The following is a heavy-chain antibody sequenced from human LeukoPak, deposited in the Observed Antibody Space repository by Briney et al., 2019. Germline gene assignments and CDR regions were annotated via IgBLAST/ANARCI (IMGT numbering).Heavy chain of an antibody. CDR1: GFTFSIYR. CDR2: INSDGSST. Sequence: PGGSLRLSCAASGFTFSIYRMHWVRQAPGKGLVWVSCINSDGSSTSYADSVKGRFTISRDNAKNTLYLQMNSLRAEDTAAYYCAKGGYCSSSSCYYGWFEPWGQGTLITVSS. J-gene: IGHJ5*02. V-gene: IGHV3-74*01. D-gene: IGHD2-2*01. CDR3: AKGGYCSSSSCYYGWFEP.